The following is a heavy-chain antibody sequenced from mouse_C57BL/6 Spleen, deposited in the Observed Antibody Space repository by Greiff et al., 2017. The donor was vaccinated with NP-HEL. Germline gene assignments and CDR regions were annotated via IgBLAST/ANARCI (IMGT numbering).Heavy chain of an antibody. CDR1: GYTFTDYN. Sequence: EVQLQESGPELVKPGASVKMSCKASGYTFTDYNMHWVKQSHGKSLEWIGYINPNNGGTSYNQKFKGKATLTVNKSSSTAYMELRSLTSEDSAVYYCARLGSSPYYYAMDYWGQGTSVTVSS. D-gene: IGHD1-1*01. V-gene: IGHV1-22*01. CDR2: INPNNGGT. CDR3: ARLGSSPYYYAMDY. J-gene: IGHJ4*01.